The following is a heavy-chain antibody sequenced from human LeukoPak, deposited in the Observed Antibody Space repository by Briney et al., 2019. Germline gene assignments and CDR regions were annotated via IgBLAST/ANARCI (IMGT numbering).Heavy chain of an antibody. D-gene: IGHD2-15*01. CDR2: ISWNSGSI. J-gene: IGHJ4*02. Sequence: PGRSLRLSCAASGFTFDDYAMHWVRQAPGKGLEWVSGISWNSGSIGYADSVRGRFTISRDNAKNSLYLQMNSLRAEDAALYYCAKTPVASDIVVYLDYWGQGTLVTVSS. CDR1: GFTFDDYA. V-gene: IGHV3-9*01. CDR3: AKTPVASDIVVYLDY.